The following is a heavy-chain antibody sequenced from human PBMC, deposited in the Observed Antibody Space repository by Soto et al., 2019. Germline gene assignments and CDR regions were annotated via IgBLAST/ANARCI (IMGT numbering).Heavy chain of an antibody. CDR3: ARDPSMVRGVSSYHYGMDV. Sequence: SVKVSCKASGGTFSSYAISWVRQAPGQGLEWMGGVIPIFGTANYAQKFQGRVTITADESTSTAYMELSSLRSEDTAVYYCARDPSMVRGVSSYHYGMDVWGQGTTVTVSS. D-gene: IGHD3-10*01. J-gene: IGHJ6*02. CDR1: GGTFSSYA. CDR2: VIPIFGTA. V-gene: IGHV1-69*13.